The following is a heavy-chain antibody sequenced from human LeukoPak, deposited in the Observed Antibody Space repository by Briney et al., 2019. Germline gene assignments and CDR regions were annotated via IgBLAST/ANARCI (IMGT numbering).Heavy chain of an antibody. Sequence: SETLSLTCAVSSDSISSINWWSWVRQPPGKGLEWIGEIHHSGSTNYNPSLKSRVTISVDTSKNQFSLKLSSVTAADTAVYYCARLGDAFDIWGQGTMVTVSS. CDR3: ARLGDAFDI. J-gene: IGHJ3*02. V-gene: IGHV4-4*02. D-gene: IGHD7-27*01. CDR2: IHHSGST. CDR1: SDSISSINW.